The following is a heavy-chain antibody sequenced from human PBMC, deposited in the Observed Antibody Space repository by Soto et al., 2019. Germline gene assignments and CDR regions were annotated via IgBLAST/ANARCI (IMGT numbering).Heavy chain of an antibody. CDR1: GGSIRSSSYY. D-gene: IGHD6-19*01. CDR2: IYYSGST. J-gene: IGHJ6*02. CDR3: ARHEFAVGWYQYYYYGMDV. Sequence: PSETLSLTCTVSGGSIRSSSYYWGWIRQPPGKGLEWIGSIYYSGSTYYNPSLKSRVTISVDTSKNQFSLKLSSVTAADTAVYYCARHEFAVGWYQYYYYGMDVWGQGTTVTVSS. V-gene: IGHV4-39*01.